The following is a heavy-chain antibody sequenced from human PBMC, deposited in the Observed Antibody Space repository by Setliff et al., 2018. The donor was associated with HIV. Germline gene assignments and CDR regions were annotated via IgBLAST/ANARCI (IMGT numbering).Heavy chain of an antibody. J-gene: IGHJ4*02. CDR2: INHSGST. V-gene: IGHV4-34*01. Sequence: SETLSLTCAVYGGSFSGYYRSWVRQPPGKGLEWIGEINHSGSTNYNPSLKSRVTVSVDTSKNQFSLKVSSVTAADTAVYYCARGTEAGTFDYWGQGTLVTVSS. CDR1: GGSFSGYY. D-gene: IGHD6-19*01. CDR3: ARGTEAGTFDY.